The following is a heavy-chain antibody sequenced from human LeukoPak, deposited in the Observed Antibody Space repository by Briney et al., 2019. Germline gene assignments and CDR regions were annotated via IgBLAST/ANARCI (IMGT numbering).Heavy chain of an antibody. J-gene: IGHJ6*03. CDR2: INTNTGNP. D-gene: IGHD6-13*01. CDR1: GYTFTSYA. CDR3: ARTVIAAAGTRWYYYYYMDV. V-gene: IGHV7-4-1*02. Sequence: ASVKVSCKASGYTFTSYAMNWVRQAPGQGLEWMGWINTNTGNPTYAQGFTGRFVFSLDTSVSTAYLQISSLKAEDTAVYYCARTVIAAAGTRWYYYYYMDVWGKGTTVTVSS.